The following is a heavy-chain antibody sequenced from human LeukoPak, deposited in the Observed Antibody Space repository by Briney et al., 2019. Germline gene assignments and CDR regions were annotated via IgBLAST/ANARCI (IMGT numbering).Heavy chain of an antibody. Sequence: SVKVSCKASGGTFSSYAISWARQAPGQGLEWMGGIIPIFGTANYAQKFQGRVTITADESTSTAYMELSSLRSEDTAVYYCARAVLVRYFDWLLSLDYWGQGTLVTVSS. CDR1: GGTFSSYA. J-gene: IGHJ4*02. CDR2: IIPIFGTA. D-gene: IGHD3-9*01. V-gene: IGHV1-69*13. CDR3: ARAVLVRYFDWLLSLDY.